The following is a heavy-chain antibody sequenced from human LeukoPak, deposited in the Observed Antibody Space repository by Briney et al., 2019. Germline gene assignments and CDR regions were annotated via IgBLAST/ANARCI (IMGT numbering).Heavy chain of an antibody. V-gene: IGHV1-8*01. Sequence: ASVKVSCKASGYTFTSYDINWVRQATGQGLEWMGWMNPNSGNTGYAQKFQGRVTVTRNTSISTAYMELSSLRSEDTAVYYCARGYYYDSSGYYLFDYWGQGTLVTVSS. CDR3: ARGYYYDSSGYYLFDY. D-gene: IGHD3-22*01. CDR1: GYTFTSYD. J-gene: IGHJ4*02. CDR2: MNPNSGNT.